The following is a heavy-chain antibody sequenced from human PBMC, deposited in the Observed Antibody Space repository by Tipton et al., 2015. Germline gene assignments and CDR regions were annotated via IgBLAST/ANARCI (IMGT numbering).Heavy chain of an antibody. CDR2: ISYTETS. Sequence: TLSLTCTVSGASVSSGPYYWSWIRQPPGKGLQWIGYISYTETSHYNPSLKSRVTISVDSSTNQFFLILSSVTAADTAVYYCASRGAGTSHYAMDVWGQGTTVTVSS. V-gene: IGHV4-61*01. CDR3: ASRGAGTSHYAMDV. CDR1: GASVSSGPYY. J-gene: IGHJ6*02. D-gene: IGHD6-19*01.